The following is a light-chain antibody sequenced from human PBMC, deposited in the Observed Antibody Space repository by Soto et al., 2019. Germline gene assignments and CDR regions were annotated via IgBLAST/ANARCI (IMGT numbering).Light chain of an antibody. Sequence: DIQMTQSPSTLYASVGDRVTITCRASQSVSIWLAWYQQKPGKAPRLLIYDAASLKTGVPSRFSGSGSGTNFTLTISSLQPDDFATYYCQYDSSFGQGTKVDNK. CDR1: QSVSIW. J-gene: IGKJ2*01. CDR2: DAA. CDR3: QYDSS. V-gene: IGKV1-5*01.